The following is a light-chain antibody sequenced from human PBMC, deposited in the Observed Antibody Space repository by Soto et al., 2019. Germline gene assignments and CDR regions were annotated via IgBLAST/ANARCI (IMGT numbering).Light chain of an antibody. V-gene: IGKV1-5*01. Sequence: DVQMTQSPSTLSASVGDRVTITCRASHSVSRWLAWYQQKPGKAPTLLIYDASTLARGVPSRFSGSGSATEFRLTISSLQPDDFATYCCQQYHSQYNFGQGTKLEIK. CDR2: DAS. CDR3: QQYHSQYN. CDR1: HSVSRW. J-gene: IGKJ2*01.